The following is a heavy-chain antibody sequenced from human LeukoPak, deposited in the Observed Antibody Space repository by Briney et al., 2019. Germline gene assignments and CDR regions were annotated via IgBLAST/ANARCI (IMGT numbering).Heavy chain of an antibody. CDR1: GYTFTGYY. Sequence: ASVKVSCKASGYTFTGYYMHWVRQAPGQGLEWMGWINPNSGGTNYAQKFQGRVTMTRDTSISTAYMELSRLRSDDTAVYYCARVLPEPYVDTDSWGQGTLVTVSS. CDR3: ARVLPEPYVDTDS. CDR2: INPNSGGT. V-gene: IGHV1-2*02. D-gene: IGHD5-18*01. J-gene: IGHJ4*02.